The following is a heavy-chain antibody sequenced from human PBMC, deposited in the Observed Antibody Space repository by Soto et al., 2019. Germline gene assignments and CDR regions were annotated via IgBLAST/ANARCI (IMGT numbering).Heavy chain of an antibody. CDR2: ISYDGSNK. Sequence: PGGSLRLSCAASGFTFSSYAMHWVRQSPGKGLEWVAVISYDGSNKYYADSVKGRFTISRDNSKNTLYLQMNSLRAEDTAVYYCVKSRRDPYYYYYYGMDVWGQGTTVTV. D-gene: IGHD1-1*01. CDR1: GFTFSSYA. V-gene: IGHV3-30-3*01. J-gene: IGHJ6*02. CDR3: VKSRRDPYYYYYYGMDV.